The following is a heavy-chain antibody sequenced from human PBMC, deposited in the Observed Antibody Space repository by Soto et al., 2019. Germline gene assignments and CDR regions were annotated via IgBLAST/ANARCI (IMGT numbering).Heavy chain of an antibody. CDR2: ISGSGGST. CDR1: GFTFSSYA. J-gene: IGHJ6*02. Sequence: GGSLRLSCAASGFTFSSYAMSWVRQAPGKGLEWVSAISGSGGSTYYADSVKGRFTISRDNSNNTLYLQMNSLRAEDTAVYYCAKAYSSSSRYGMDVWGQGTTVTVSS. V-gene: IGHV3-23*01. CDR3: AKAYSSSSRYGMDV. D-gene: IGHD6-6*01.